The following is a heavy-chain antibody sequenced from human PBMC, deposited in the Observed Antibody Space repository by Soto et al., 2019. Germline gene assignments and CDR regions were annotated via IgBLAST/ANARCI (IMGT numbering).Heavy chain of an antibody. J-gene: IGHJ6*02. Sequence: ASVKVSCKASGYTFTGYYVHWVRQAPGQGLEWMGWINPNSGDTYLAQRFQGRVTMNRDTSIGTADMELRGLTSDDTAEYYCAKGGAIVAAGTRVYLYNAMDVWGQGTTVTAAS. CDR2: INPNSGDT. D-gene: IGHD1-26*01. CDR3: AKGGAIVAAGTRVYLYNAMDV. CDR1: GYTFTGYY. V-gene: IGHV1-2*02.